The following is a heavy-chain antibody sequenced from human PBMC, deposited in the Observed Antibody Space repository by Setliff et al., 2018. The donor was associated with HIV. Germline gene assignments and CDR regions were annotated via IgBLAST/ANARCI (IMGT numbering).Heavy chain of an antibody. CDR1: GFTFNTYG. CDR3: AKDGISGGAYPPYYFDY. D-gene: IGHD2-15*01. CDR2: ISGSGSGT. V-gene: IGHV3-23*01. J-gene: IGHJ4*01. Sequence: GGSLRLSCSASGFTFNTYGMSWVRQAPGKGLEWVSVISGSGSGTFYADSVKGRFTISRDNSKNTLYLQMNRLRVEDTAVYYCAKDGISGGAYPPYYFDYWGHGTLVTVSS.